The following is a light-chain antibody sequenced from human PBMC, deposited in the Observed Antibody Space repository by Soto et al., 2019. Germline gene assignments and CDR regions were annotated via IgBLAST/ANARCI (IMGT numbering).Light chain of an antibody. J-gene: IGLJ2*01. V-gene: IGLV1-44*01. CDR3: AAWDDSLGILV. CDR1: SSNIGSNP. CDR2: GNH. Sequence: QSVLTQLPSASGTPGQRVTISCSGSSSNIGSNPVNWYQQLPGTAPKLLIYGNHQRPSGVPDRFSGSKSVTSASLAISGLQSEDEADYYCAAWDDSLGILVFGGGTKLTVL.